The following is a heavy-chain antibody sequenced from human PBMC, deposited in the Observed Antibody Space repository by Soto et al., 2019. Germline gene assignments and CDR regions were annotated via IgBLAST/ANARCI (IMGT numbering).Heavy chain of an antibody. V-gene: IGHV3-30-3*01. CDR2: ISYDGSNK. CDR3: AREFDYCSSTSCTGFDY. Sequence: GGSLRLSCAASGFTFSSYAMHWVRQAPGKGLEWVAVISYDGSNKYYADSVKGRFTISRDNSKITLYLQMNSLRAEDTAVYYCAREFDYCSSTSCTGFDYWGQGTLVTVSS. J-gene: IGHJ4*02. CDR1: GFTFSSYA. D-gene: IGHD2-2*01.